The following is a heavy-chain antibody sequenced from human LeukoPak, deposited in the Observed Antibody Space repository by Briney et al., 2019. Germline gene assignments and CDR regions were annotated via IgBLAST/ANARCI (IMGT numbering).Heavy chain of an antibody. CDR2: IYPGDSDT. CDR1: GYSFTSYW. CDR3: ARLGDYDFWSGYPDY. Sequence: GESLKISCKGSGYSFTSYWIGWVRQMPGKGLEWMGIIYPGDSDTRYSPSFQGQVTISADKSISTAYLQWSSLKASVTAMYYCARLGDYDFWSGYPDYWGQGTLVTVSS. J-gene: IGHJ4*02. D-gene: IGHD3-3*01. V-gene: IGHV5-51*01.